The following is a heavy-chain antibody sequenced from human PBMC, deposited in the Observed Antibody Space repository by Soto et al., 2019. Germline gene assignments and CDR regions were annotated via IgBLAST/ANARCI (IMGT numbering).Heavy chain of an antibody. CDR3: ARVVATIPYYYYGMDV. Sequence: SETLSLTYAVYGGPFSGYYLRWNRPPPEKGLEWIGEINHSGSTSYNPSLMSRVTISVDTSKNHFSLKLTSVTAADTAVYYCARVVATIPYYYYGMDVWGQGTTVTVSS. D-gene: IGHD5-12*01. CDR1: GGPFSGYY. V-gene: IGHV4-34*01. CDR2: INHSGST. J-gene: IGHJ6*02.